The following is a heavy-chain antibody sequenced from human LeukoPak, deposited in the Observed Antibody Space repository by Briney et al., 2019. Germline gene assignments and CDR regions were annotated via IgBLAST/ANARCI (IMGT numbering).Heavy chain of an antibody. CDR1: GYAFTSYC. J-gene: IGHJ4*02. Sequence: ASVKVSCKASGYAFTSYCMHWVRQAPGQGLEWIGLINPSGGITDYAQKFQGRVTMTRDMSTSTVYMELSSLRSEDTAVYYCASGYCSGGSCYSPSDYWGQGTLVTVSS. CDR2: INPSGGIT. V-gene: IGHV1-46*01. D-gene: IGHD2-15*01. CDR3: ASGYCSGGSCYSPSDY.